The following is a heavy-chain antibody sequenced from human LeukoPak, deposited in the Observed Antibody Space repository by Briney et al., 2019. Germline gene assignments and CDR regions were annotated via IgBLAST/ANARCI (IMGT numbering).Heavy chain of an antibody. J-gene: IGHJ4*02. CDR2: ITPIFGTA. Sequence: GASVKVSCKASGGTFSISALSWVRQAPGQGLEWMGGITPIFGTANYAQKFQGRVTMTTDTSTSTAYMELRSLRSDDTAVYYCARASIAAAEYFDYWGQGTLVTVSS. CDR3: ARASIAAAEYFDY. CDR1: GGTFSISA. V-gene: IGHV1-69*05. D-gene: IGHD6-13*01.